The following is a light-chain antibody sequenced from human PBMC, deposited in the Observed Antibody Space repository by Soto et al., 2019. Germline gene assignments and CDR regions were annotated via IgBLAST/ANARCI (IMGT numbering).Light chain of an antibody. CDR3: SSYTNSSYV. CDR1: SSDVGGYNY. V-gene: IGLV2-14*01. J-gene: IGLJ1*01. Sequence: QSALTQPASLSGSPGQSITISCTGTSSDVGGYNYVSWYQQHPGKAPKLMIYEVSNRPSGVSNRFSGSKSGNTASLTISGLQAEDEADYYCSSYTNSSYVFGTGTKLTVL. CDR2: EVS.